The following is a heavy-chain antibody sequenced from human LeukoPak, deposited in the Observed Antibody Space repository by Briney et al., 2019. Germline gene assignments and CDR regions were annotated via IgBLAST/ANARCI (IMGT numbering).Heavy chain of an antibody. Sequence: GGSLRLSCAASGFTFSSYEMNWVRQAPGKGLVWVSRINTDGSIITYADSVKGRFTISRDNAKNSLYLQMNSLRAEDTAVYYCARSLRSGTYFDYWGQGTLVTVSS. V-gene: IGHV3-74*01. CDR2: INTDGSII. CDR1: GFTFSSYE. CDR3: ARSLRSGTYFDY. J-gene: IGHJ4*02. D-gene: IGHD1-1*01.